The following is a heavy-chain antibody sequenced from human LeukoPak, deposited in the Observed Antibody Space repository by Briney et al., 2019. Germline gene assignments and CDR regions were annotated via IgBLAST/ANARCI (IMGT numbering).Heavy chain of an antibody. CDR1: GFTFSSYW. CDR2: IKEDGSEK. V-gene: IGHV3-7*01. CDR3: TRPGVWPVDY. J-gene: IGHJ4*02. D-gene: IGHD7-27*01. Sequence: PGGSLRLSCAASGFTFSSYWMSWVRQAPGKGPEWVANIKEDGSEKYYVDSVKGRFTISKDNAKNSLYLQMNSLRPEDTAVYYCTRPGVWPVDYWGQGTLVTVSS.